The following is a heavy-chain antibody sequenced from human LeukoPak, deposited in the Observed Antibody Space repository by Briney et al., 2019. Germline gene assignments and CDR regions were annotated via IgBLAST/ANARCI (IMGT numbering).Heavy chain of an antibody. CDR2: ISSSSRYI. Sequence: GGSLRLSCAASGFIFSSFTMNWIRQAPGKGLEWVSSISSSSRYIHYADSVKGRFTISRDNARNSLYLQMNSLRAEDTAVYYCGRGHWGLDSWGQGTLVSVSS. V-gene: IGHV3-21*01. CDR3: GRGHWGLDS. J-gene: IGHJ4*02. CDR1: GFIFSSFT. D-gene: IGHD7-27*01.